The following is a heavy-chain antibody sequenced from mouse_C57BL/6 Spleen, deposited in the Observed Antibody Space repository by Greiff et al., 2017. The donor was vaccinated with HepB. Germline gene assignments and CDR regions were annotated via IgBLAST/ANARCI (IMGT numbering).Heavy chain of an antibody. V-gene: IGHV1-54*01. CDR3: ASRLRPYARDY. CDR1: GYAFTNYL. CDR2: INPGSGGT. J-gene: IGHJ4*01. D-gene: IGHD1-2*01. Sequence: VQLQQSGAELVRPGTSVKVSCKASGYAFTNYLIEWVKQRPGQGLEWIGVINPGSGGTNYNEKFKGKATLTADKSSSTAYMQLSSLTSEDYVVYFCASRLRPYARDYWGQGTSGTVSS.